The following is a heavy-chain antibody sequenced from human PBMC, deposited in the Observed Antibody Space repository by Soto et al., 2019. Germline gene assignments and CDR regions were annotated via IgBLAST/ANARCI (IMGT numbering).Heavy chain of an antibody. Sequence: EVQLVESGGGLVQPGGSLRLSCAASGFTFSTYSMNWVRQAPGKGLEWVSYISISSSTIYYADSVKGRFTNSGDTAKNSLCLQLNSLWAEDRSVHYFAREGDSSGWYNWFDPWGQGTLVTVSS. J-gene: IGHJ5*02. V-gene: IGHV3-48*01. D-gene: IGHD3-22*01. CDR3: AREGDSSGWYNWFDP. CDR2: ISISSSTI. CDR1: GFTFSTYS.